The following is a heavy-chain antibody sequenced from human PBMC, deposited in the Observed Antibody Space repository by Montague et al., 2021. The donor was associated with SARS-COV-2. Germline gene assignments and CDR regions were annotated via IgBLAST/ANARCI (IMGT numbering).Heavy chain of an antibody. D-gene: IGHD2-21*02. J-gene: IGHJ6*02. CDR2: IYYSGNT. CDR1: GGSITSSAYY. Sequence: SETLSLTCTVSGGSITSSAYYWSWIRQSPGKGLEWIGTIYYSGNTYSNPSLKSRVTISMDTSKGQVSLKINSVTAADTAVYFCASLGSPAYCGGDCYLRDYGMDVWGQGTRVTVSS. V-gene: IGHV4-39*01. CDR3: ASLGSPAYCGGDCYLRDYGMDV.